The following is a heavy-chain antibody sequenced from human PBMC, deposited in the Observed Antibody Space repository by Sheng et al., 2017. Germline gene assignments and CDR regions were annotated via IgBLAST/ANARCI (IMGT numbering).Heavy chain of an antibody. V-gene: IGHV1-69*13. CDR2: IIPIFGTA. CDR3: ARDPPIGMMGKDHADGAFDI. J-gene: IGHJ3*02. CDR1: GGTFSSYA. Sequence: QVQLVQSGAEVKKPGSSVKVSCKASGGTFSSYAISWVRQAPGQGLEWMGGIIPIFGTANYAQKFQGRVTITADESTSTAYMELSSLRSEDTAVYYCARDPPIGMMGKDHADGAFDIWGQGTMVTVSS. D-gene: IGHD3-16*01.